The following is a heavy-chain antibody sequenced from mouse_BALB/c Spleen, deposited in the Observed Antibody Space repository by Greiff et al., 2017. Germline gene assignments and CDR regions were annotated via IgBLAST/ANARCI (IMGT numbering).Heavy chain of an antibody. D-gene: IGHD3-1*01. J-gene: IGHJ4*01. V-gene: IGHV1-4*01. CDR2: INPSSGYT. CDR1: GYTFTSYT. CDR3: ARAARATPMDY. Sequence: QVQLQQSGTVLARPGASVKMSCKASGYTFTSYTMHWVKQRPGQGLEWIGYINPSSGYTNYNQKFKDKATLTADKSSSTAYMQLSSLTSEDSAVYYCARAARATPMDYWGQGTSVTVSS.